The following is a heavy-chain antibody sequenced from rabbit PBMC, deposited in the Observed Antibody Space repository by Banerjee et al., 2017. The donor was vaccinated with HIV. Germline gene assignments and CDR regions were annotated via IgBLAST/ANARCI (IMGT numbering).Heavy chain of an antibody. CDR2: IDTGSSST. D-gene: IGHD7-1*01. V-gene: IGHV1S45*01. CDR3: ARDRDGDAGYGSLAL. Sequence: QEQLVESGGGLAQPEGSLTLTCTASGLSFSSYYYMCWVRQAPGKGLEWIGCIDTGSSSTYYASWAKGRFTISKTSSTTVTLQMTSLTAADTATYFCARDRDGDAGYGSLALWGPGTLVTVS. J-gene: IGHJ6*01. CDR1: GLSFSSYYY.